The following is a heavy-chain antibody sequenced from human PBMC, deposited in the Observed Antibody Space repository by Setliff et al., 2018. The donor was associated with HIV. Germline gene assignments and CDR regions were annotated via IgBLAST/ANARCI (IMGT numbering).Heavy chain of an antibody. Sequence: ASVKVSCKASGYTFTSYDISWVRQAPGQGLEWMGWITPYNGHTNYTQKLQGRVTMTTDTSTSTAYMELRSLRSDDTAVYYCAWNHPDHTTSHPEAFALWGQGTMVTVSS. CDR1: GYTFTSYD. CDR3: AWNHPDHTTSHPEAFAL. V-gene: IGHV1-18*01. J-gene: IGHJ3*01. D-gene: IGHD1-1*01. CDR2: ITPYNGHT.